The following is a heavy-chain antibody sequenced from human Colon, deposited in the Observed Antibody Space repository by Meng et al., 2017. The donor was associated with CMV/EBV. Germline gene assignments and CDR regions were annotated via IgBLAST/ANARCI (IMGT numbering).Heavy chain of an antibody. Sequence: GGSLRLSCAASGFTVSAYYMTWVRLAPGKGLDWVAIIYSGGSTYYADSVEGRFTISRDTSKNTLYLQMNSLRAEDTAIYYYARDHSRLPPSSYYYGMDVWGQGTTVTVSS. D-gene: IGHD1-1*01. CDR1: GFTVSAYY. J-gene: IGHJ6*02. V-gene: IGHV3-53*01. CDR3: ARDHSRLPPSSYYYGMDV. CDR2: IYSGGST.